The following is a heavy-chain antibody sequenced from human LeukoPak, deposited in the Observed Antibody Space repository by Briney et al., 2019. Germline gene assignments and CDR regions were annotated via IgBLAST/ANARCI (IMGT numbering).Heavy chain of an antibody. CDR2: ISSISSTL. J-gene: IGHJ4*02. CDR1: GFTFNGYG. V-gene: IGHV3-48*01. CDR3: ARDGASYSNYEGNFDY. Sequence: QTGGSLRLSCAASGFTFNGYGMNWVRQAPGKGLEWVSYISSISSTLHYSDSVKGRFTISRDNAKNSLYLQMNSLTAEDTAVYYCARDGASYSNYEGNFDYWGQGTLVTVSS. D-gene: IGHD4-11*01.